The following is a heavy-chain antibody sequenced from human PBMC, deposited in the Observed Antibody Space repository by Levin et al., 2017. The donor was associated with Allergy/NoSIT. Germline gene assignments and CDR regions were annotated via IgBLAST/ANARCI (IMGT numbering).Heavy chain of an antibody. Sequence: GESLKISCAASGFTFDDYTMHWVRQAPGKGLEWVSLISWDGGSTYYADSVKGRFTISRDNSKNSLYLQMNSLRTEDTALYYCAKDRQGSYRYFDYWGQGTLVTVSS. CDR1: GFTFDDYT. D-gene: IGHD3-16*02. CDR3: AKDRQGSYRYFDY. J-gene: IGHJ4*02. CDR2: ISWDGGST. V-gene: IGHV3-43*01.